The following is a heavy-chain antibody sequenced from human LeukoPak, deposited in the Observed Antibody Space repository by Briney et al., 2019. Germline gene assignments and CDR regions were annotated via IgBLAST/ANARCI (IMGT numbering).Heavy chain of an antibody. V-gene: IGHV4-31*03. CDR3: ARGGPYFTMVRGVTPQFDP. Sequence: SETLSLTCTVSGGSISSGGYYWSWIRQHPGKGLEWIGYIYYSGSTYYNPSLKSRVTISVDTSKNQFSLKLSSVTAAGTAVYYCARGGPYFTMVRGVTPQFDPWGQGTLVTVSS. CDR1: GGSISSGGYY. J-gene: IGHJ5*02. CDR2: IYYSGST. D-gene: IGHD3-10*01.